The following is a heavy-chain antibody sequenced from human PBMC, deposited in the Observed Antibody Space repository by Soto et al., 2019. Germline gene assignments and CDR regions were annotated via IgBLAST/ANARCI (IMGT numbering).Heavy chain of an antibody. V-gene: IGHV5-10-1*01. CDR2: IDPSDSQT. J-gene: IGHJ4*02. CDR3: ARLSGYSSGWHYFEY. D-gene: IGHD6-19*01. CDR1: GYSFTSYW. Sequence: GESLKISCKGSGYSFTSYWISWVRQMPGKGLEWMGRIDPSDSQTYYSPSFQGHVTTLVDKSINTAYLQWSSLKASDTAMYYCARLSGYSSGWHYFEYWGQGTLVTVS.